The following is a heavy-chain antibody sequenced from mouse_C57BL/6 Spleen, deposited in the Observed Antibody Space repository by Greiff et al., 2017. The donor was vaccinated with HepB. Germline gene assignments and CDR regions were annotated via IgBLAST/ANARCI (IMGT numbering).Heavy chain of an antibody. V-gene: IGHV3-6*01. J-gene: IGHJ3*01. CDR3: ARRGTEGWFAY. CDR1: GYSITSGYY. CDR2: ISYDGSN. D-gene: IGHD2-14*01. Sequence: VQLKESGPGLVKPSQSLSLTCSVTGYSITSGYYWNWIRQFPGNKLEWMGYISYDGSNNYNPSLKNRISITRDTSKNQFFLKLNSVTTEDTATYYCARRGTEGWFAYWGQGTLVTVSA.